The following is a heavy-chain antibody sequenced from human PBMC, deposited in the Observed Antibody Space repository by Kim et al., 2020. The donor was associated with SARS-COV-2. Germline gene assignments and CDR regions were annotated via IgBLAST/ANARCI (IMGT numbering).Heavy chain of an antibody. V-gene: IGHV4-31*03. J-gene: IGHJ6*02. Sequence: SETLSLTCTVSGGSISSGGYYWSWIRQHPGKGLEWIGYIYYSGSTYYNPSLKSRVTISVDTSKNQFSLKLSSVTAADTAVYYCARASPHYSSRIYGMDVWGQGTTVTVSS. CDR3: ARASPHYSSRIYGMDV. CDR1: GGSISSGGYY. D-gene: IGHD6-13*01. CDR2: IYYSGST.